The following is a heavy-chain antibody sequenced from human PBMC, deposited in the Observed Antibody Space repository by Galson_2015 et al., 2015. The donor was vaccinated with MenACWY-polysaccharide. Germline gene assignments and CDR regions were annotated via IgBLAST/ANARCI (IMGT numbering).Heavy chain of an antibody. J-gene: IGHJ5*02. V-gene: IGHV4-39*01. CDR3: ARPKPVNGWFDP. CDR1: GGSISSTTYV. D-gene: IGHD2-8*01. CDR2: IHYSGST. Sequence: ETLSLTCTVSGGSISSTTYVWAWIRQPPGKGLEWVGSIHYSGSTTYNSSLKSRVTISVDTSKNQFSLKLSSVTAADTAVYYCARPKPVNGWFDPWGQGTLVTAPS.